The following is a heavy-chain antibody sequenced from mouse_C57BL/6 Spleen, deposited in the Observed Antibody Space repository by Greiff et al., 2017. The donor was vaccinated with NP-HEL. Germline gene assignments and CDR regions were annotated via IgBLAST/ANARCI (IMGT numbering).Heavy chain of an antibody. CDR1: GYPFTSYW. CDR3: ARRGVDWYFDV. V-gene: IGHV1-53*01. D-gene: IGHD1-1*01. J-gene: IGHJ1*03. CDR2: INPSNGGT. Sequence: QVQLQQPGTELVKPGASVKLSCKASGYPFTSYWMHWVKQRPGQGLEWIGNINPSNGGTNYNEKFKSTATLTVDKSSSTAYMQLSSRTSEDSAVYYCARRGVDWYFDVWGTGTTVTVSS.